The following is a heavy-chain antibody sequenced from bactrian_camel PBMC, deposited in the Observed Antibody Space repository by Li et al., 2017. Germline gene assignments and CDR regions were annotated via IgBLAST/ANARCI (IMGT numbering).Heavy chain of an antibody. CDR1: GYKYNTAS. CDR3: AADQRRAWSDYRALYSTSYDY. V-gene: IGHV3S53*01. Sequence: QLVESVGGSVQPGGSLTLSCATSGYKYNTASIAWFREAPGKEREGVASLYAGVTTFYAASVKGRFTIFQDAGRNTFYLKMNSLKPEDSAMYYCAADQRRAWSDYRALYSTSYDYWGQGTQVTVS. CDR2: LYAGVTT. J-gene: IGHJ4*01. D-gene: IGHD4*01.